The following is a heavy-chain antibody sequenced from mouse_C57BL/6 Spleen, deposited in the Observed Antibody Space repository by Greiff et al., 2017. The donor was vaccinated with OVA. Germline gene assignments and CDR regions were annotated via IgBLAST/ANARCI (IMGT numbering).Heavy chain of an antibody. CDR2: INPNNGGT. Sequence: VQLQQSGPELVKPGASVKISCKASGYTFTDYYMNWVKQSHGKSLEWIGDINPNNGGTSYNQKFKGKATLTVDKSSSTAYMELRSLTSEDSAGDYCARCGSTDWYFDVWGTGTTVTVSS. J-gene: IGHJ1*03. V-gene: IGHV1-26*01. CDR3: ARCGSTDWYFDV. CDR1: GYTFTDYY. D-gene: IGHD1-1*01.